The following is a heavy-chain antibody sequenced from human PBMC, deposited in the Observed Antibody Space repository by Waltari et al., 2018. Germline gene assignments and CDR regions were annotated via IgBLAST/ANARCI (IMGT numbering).Heavy chain of an antibody. CDR3: ATSNSGGRRGFDY. Sequence: QVQLEQSGAEVKKPGASMKVSCKVSGYALSELSMHWVRQAPGEGLEWRGGFNPEDGEIIYAHKFRGRVTMTEDTSTETVYMDLSSLRSEDTAVYYCATSNSGGRRGFDYWGQGTLVTVSS. CDR1: GYALSELS. D-gene: IGHD2-15*01. V-gene: IGHV1-24*01. J-gene: IGHJ4*02. CDR2: FNPEDGEI.